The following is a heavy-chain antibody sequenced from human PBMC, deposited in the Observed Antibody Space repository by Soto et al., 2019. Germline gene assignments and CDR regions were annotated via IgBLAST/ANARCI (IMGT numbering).Heavy chain of an antibody. J-gene: IGHJ4*02. V-gene: IGHV1-69*13. CDR1: GGTFSSYT. CDR3: ARDSIAAAGTDY. D-gene: IGHD6-13*01. Sequence: SVKVSCKASGGTFSSYTIAWVRQAPGQGLVWMGEIIPLLGTTNYVEKVQGRLTITADASTSIAYIELSSLNSEDTAMYYCARDSIAAAGTDYWGQGTLVTVS. CDR2: IIPLLGTT.